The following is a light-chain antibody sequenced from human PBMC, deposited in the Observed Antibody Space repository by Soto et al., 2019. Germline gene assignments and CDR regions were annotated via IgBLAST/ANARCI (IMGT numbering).Light chain of an antibody. CDR2: EVS. J-gene: IGLJ1*01. CDR3: SSYTTSSTVV. V-gene: IGLV2-14*03. CDR1: SSDVGGYNF. Sequence: QSALTQPASVFGSPGQSITISCTGTSSDVGGYNFVSWYQQHPGKAPKLMIYEVSNRPSGVSNRFSGSKSGNTASLTMSGLQPEDEADYYCSSYTTSSTVVFGTGTKVTVL.